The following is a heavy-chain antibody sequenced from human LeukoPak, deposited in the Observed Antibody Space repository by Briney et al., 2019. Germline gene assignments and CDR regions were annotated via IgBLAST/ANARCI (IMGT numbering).Heavy chain of an antibody. CDR1: GGSFSDYY. D-gene: IGHD6-19*01. Sequence: SETLSLTCAVYGGSFSDYYWTWIRQPPGKGLEWIGEINHRGSTHYNPSLKSRVTISVVTSKKQFSLKLSSVTAADTAVYYCATYSTGLDIWGQGTVVTVSS. J-gene: IGHJ3*02. CDR2: INHRGST. CDR3: ATYSTGLDI. V-gene: IGHV4-34*01.